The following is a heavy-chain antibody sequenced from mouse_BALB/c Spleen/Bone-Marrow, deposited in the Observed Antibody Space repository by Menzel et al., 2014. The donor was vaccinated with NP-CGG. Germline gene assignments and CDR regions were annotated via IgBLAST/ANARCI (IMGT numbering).Heavy chain of an antibody. Sequence: ELKLVESGGGLVQPGGSLKLSCAASGFTFSSYTMSWVRQTPEKRLEWVAYISNGGGSTYYPDTVKGRFTISRDNAKNTLYLQMSSLKSEDTAMYYCARGGYYFDYWGQGTTLTVSS. CDR2: ISNGGGST. CDR1: GFTFSSYT. J-gene: IGHJ2*01. CDR3: ARGGYYFDY. V-gene: IGHV5-12-2*01.